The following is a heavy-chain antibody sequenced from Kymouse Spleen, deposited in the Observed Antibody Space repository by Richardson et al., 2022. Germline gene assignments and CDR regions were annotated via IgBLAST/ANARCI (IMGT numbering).Heavy chain of an antibody. J-gene: IGHJ6*02. CDR1: GYSFTSYW. CDR3: ARHANYYGSGSSYYYYYYGMDV. Sequence: EVQLVQSGAEVKKPGESLKISCKGSGYSFTSYWIGWVRQMPGKGLEWMGIIYPGDSDTRYSPSFQGQVTISADKSISTAYLQWSSLKASDTAMYYCARHANYYGSGSSYYYYYYGMDVWGQGTTVTVSS. D-gene: IGHD3-10*01. CDR2: IYPGDSDT. V-gene: IGHV5-51*01.